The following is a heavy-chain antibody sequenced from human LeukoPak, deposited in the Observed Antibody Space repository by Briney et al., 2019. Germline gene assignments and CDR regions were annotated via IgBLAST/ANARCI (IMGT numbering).Heavy chain of an antibody. Sequence: GGSLRLSCAASGFTFSNYEMHWVRQAPGKGLEWVSYISSSGSDIYYADSVKGRFTISRDNAKNSLYLQMNSLRAEDTAVYYCARVGRYSYGFYYYYYMDVWGKGTTVTISS. D-gene: IGHD5-18*01. CDR1: GFTFSNYE. J-gene: IGHJ6*03. CDR2: ISSSGSDI. CDR3: ARVGRYSYGFYYYYYMDV. V-gene: IGHV3-48*03.